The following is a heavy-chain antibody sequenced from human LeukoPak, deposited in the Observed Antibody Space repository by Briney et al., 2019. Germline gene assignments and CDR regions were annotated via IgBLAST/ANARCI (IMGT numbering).Heavy chain of an antibody. V-gene: IGHV2-70*16. CDR2: IDWDDDQ. Sequence: TLSLTCAVYGGSFSGYYWSWIRQPPGKALAWPARIDWDDDQFYSTSLKTRLTISKDTSKNQVALTMTNMDPVDTATYYCARIRQYGITGTGSAVPSIGAFDIWGQGTMVTVSS. D-gene: IGHD1-20*01. CDR1: GGSFSGYY. CDR3: ARIRQYGITGTGSAVPSIGAFDI. J-gene: IGHJ3*02.